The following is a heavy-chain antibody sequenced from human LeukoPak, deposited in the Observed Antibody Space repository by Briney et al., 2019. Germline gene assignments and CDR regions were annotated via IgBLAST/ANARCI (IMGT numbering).Heavy chain of an antibody. CDR3: AREGYCSSTSCQGFDP. Sequence: ASVKVSCKASGYTFTSYYMHWVRQAPGQGLEWMGIINPSGGSTSYAQKFQGRVTMTRDTSTSTVYMELSSLRSEDTAVYYCAREGYCSSTSCQGFDPWGQGTLVTVSS. D-gene: IGHD2-2*01. CDR2: INPSGGST. V-gene: IGHV1-46*01. J-gene: IGHJ5*02. CDR1: GYTFTSYY.